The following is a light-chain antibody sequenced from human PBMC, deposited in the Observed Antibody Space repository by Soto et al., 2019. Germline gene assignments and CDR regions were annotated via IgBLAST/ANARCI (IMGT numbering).Light chain of an antibody. CDR3: SSYTSSSTYV. V-gene: IGLV1-44*01. Sequence: QSVLTQPPSASGTPGQRVTISCSGSTSNIGSKTVSWYQQLPGSAPRVLIYNNNERPSGVPDRFSGSKSGTSASLAISGLQSEDEADYYCSSYTSSSTYVFGTGTKVTVL. CDR2: NNN. CDR1: TSNIGSKT. J-gene: IGLJ1*01.